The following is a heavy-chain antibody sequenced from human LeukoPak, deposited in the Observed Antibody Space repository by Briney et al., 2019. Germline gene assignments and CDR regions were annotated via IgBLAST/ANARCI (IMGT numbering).Heavy chain of an antibody. Sequence: SLRLSCAASGFTFSSYGMHWVRQAPGKGLEWVAVIWYDGSNKYYADSVKGRFTISRDNSKNTLYLQMNSLRAEDTAVYYCARGPPSSGYYYPVRYWGQGTLVTVSS. D-gene: IGHD3-22*01. J-gene: IGHJ4*02. V-gene: IGHV3-33*01. CDR3: ARGPPSSGYYYPVRY. CDR1: GFTFSSYG. CDR2: IWYDGSNK.